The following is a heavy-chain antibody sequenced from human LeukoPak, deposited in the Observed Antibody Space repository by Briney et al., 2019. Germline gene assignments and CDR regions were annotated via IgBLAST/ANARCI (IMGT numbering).Heavy chain of an antibody. Sequence: APVKVSCKASGYTFTNYFMHWVRQAPGQGLEWMGIINPSGGSTSYAQKFQGRVTMTRDMSTSTVYMELSSLRSEDTAVYYCARGPPIGDWFDPWGQGTLVTVSS. V-gene: IGHV1-46*01. J-gene: IGHJ5*02. CDR1: GYTFTNYF. D-gene: IGHD3-3*01. CDR2: INPSGGST. CDR3: ARGPPIGDWFDP.